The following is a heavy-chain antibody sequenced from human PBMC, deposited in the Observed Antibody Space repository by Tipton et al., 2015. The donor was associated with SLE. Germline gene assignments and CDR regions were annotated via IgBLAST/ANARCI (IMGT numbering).Heavy chain of an antibody. CDR1: GFIFSNYW. J-gene: IGHJ3*02. CDR2: INLDGSSG. CDR3: SRDRGLQHPGWAFDI. D-gene: IGHD4-17*01. V-gene: IGHV3-74*01. Sequence: SLRLSCAASGFIFSNYWMHWVRQAPGKGLVWVARINLDGSSGRSADSVEGRFTISRDNAKNTLYLQMKSLRAEDTAVYYCSRDRGLQHPGWAFDIWGLGTMVTVSS.